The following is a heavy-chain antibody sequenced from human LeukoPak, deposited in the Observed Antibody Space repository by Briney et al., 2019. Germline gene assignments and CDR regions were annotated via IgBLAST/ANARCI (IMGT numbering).Heavy chain of an antibody. D-gene: IGHD3-16*01. Sequence: PGGSLRLSCAGSEFTFSSYAMSWVRQAPGKGLEWVSAISGGGGSAYYADSVKGRFTISRDNSKNTLYLQMNSLRAEDTAIYYCAKAPTVWAPVDYWGQGTLVTVSS. J-gene: IGHJ4*02. CDR2: ISGGGGSA. CDR1: EFTFSSYA. CDR3: AKAPTVWAPVDY. V-gene: IGHV3-23*01.